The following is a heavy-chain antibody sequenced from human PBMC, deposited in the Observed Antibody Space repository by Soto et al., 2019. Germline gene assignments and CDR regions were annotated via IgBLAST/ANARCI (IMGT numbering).Heavy chain of an antibody. D-gene: IGHD3-10*01. V-gene: IGHV1-18*01. CDR1: GYTFTSYG. CDR3: ARVGSNEGSGSYYHDY. CDR2: ISAYNGNT. J-gene: IGHJ4*02. Sequence: QVQLVQSGAEVKKPGASVKVSCKASGYTFTSYGISWVRQAPGQGLEWMGWISAYNGNTNYAQKLQGRVTMTTDTSTSTAYLELSSLRSDDTDVYYCARVGSNEGSGSYYHDYWGQGTRVTVSS.